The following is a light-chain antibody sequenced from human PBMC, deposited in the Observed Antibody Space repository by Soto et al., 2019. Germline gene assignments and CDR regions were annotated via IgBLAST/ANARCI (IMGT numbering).Light chain of an antibody. CDR2: DAS. CDR1: QSVSTS. CDR3: QVRDVWPS. J-gene: IGKJ1*01. Sequence: IMLTQSPVTLALSPGERAVLSCRASQSVSTSLAWYQHKPGQAPRLFIYDASKRAPGIPARFSGSGSGTDFTLTISSLEPEDFAVYYCQVRDVWPSFGQGTKVEI. V-gene: IGKV3-11*01.